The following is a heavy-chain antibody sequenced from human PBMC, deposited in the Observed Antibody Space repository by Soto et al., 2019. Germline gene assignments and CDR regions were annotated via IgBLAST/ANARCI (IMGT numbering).Heavy chain of an antibody. CDR2: ISSSSSYI. Sequence: EVQLVESGGGLVQPGGSLRLSCAASGFTFSNFWMHWVRQAPGKGLEWVSSISSSSSYIYYADSVKGRFTISRDNAKNSLYLQMNSLRAEDTAVYYCASLTVTTGAFDIWGQGTMVTVSS. D-gene: IGHD4-17*01. V-gene: IGHV3-21*01. J-gene: IGHJ3*02. CDR1: GFTFSNFW. CDR3: ASLTVTTGAFDI.